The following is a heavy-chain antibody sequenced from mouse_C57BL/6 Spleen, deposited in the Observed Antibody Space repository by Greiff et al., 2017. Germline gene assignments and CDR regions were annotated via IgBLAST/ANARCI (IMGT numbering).Heavy chain of an antibody. J-gene: IGHJ1*03. CDR3: ARRAVVAFPSYWYFDV. CDR1: GYTFTSYW. Sequence: VQLQQPGAELVKPGASVKLSCKASGYTFTSYWMHWVKQRPGQGLEWIGMIHPNSGSTNYNEKFKSKATLTVDKSSSTAHMQLSSLTSEDSAVYYCARRAVVAFPSYWYFDVWGTGTTVTVSS. D-gene: IGHD1-1*01. V-gene: IGHV1-64*01. CDR2: IHPNSGST.